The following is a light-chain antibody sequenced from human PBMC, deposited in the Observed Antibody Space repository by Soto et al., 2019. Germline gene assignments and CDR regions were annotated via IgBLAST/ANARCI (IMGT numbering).Light chain of an antibody. CDR2: DVS. J-gene: IGLJ1*01. CDR1: SADVGIYNR. V-gene: IGLV2-18*02. Sequence: QSALTQPPSVSGSPGQSVTISCNRTSADVGIYNRVAWYQQPPGTSPKLVICDVSNRPSGVPDRFSGSKSGSTASLTISGLQAEDEAVYYCSSYTTSNTYVFGTGTKVTV. CDR3: SSYTTSNTYV.